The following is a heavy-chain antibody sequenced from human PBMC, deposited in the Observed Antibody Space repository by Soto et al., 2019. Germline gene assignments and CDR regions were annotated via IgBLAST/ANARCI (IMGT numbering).Heavy chain of an antibody. Sequence: TLSLTCTVSGGSISSGGYYWSWIRQHPGKGLEWIGYIYYSGRTYYNPSLKSRVTISVDTSKNQFSLQLSSVTAADTAVYYCARVADTAMVTGDYWGQGNLVTVSS. V-gene: IGHV4-31*03. D-gene: IGHD5-18*01. CDR2: IYYSGRT. CDR3: ARVADTAMVTGDY. J-gene: IGHJ4*02. CDR1: GGSISSGGYY.